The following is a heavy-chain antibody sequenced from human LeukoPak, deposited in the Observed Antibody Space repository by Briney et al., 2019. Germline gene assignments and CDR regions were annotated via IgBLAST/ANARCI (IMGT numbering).Heavy chain of an antibody. D-gene: IGHD2-8*01. CDR1: GYTFTGYY. CDR2: INPNSGGT. CDR3: AGALMASGEKDY. V-gene: IGHV1-2*02. Sequence: ASVKVSCKAPGYTFTGYYMHWVRQAPGQGLEWMGWINPNSGGTNYAQKFQGRVTMTRDTSISTAYMELSRLRSDDTAVYYCAGALMASGEKDYWGQGTLVTVSS. J-gene: IGHJ4*02.